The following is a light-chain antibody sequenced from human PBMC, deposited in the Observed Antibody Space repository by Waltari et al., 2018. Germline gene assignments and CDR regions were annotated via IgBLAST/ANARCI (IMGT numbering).Light chain of an antibody. CDR1: QTVGSTY. J-gene: IGKJ2*01. Sequence: EIVLTQSPGTLSLSPGERATLSCRASQTVGSTYLAWYQQTPGQAPRLLIYAASVRATGIPDRFSGSGSGTDFTLTITRLEPEDFAVYYCQQYGSSPRTFGQGTKVEIK. CDR3: QQYGSSPRT. V-gene: IGKV3-20*01. CDR2: AAS.